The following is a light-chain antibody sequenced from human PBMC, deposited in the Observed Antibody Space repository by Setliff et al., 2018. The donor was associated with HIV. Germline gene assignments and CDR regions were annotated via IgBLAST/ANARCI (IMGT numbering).Light chain of an antibody. Sequence: ALTQPASVSGSPGQSITISCTGTSSDVGGYKYVYWYQQHPGKAPKLMIYEVNNRPSGISNRFSGSKSVNTASLTISGLQAEDEADYYCSSYTSSNTLVFGTGTKVTVL. V-gene: IGLV2-14*01. CDR3: SSYTSSNTLV. CDR2: EVN. CDR1: SSDVGGYKY. J-gene: IGLJ1*01.